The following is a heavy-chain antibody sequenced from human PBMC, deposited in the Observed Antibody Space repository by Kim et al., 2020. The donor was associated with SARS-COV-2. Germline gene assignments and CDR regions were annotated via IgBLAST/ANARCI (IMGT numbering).Heavy chain of an antibody. D-gene: IGHD2-15*01. CDR3: ARGNEDIVVVVAATPASPLDY. V-gene: IGHV3-30*07. Sequence: FTISRDNSKNTLYLQMNSLRAEDTAVYYCARGNEDIVVVVAATPASPLDYWGQGTLVTVSS. J-gene: IGHJ4*02.